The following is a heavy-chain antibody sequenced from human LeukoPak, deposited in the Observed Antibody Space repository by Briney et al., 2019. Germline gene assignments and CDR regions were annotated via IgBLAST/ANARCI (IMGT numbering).Heavy chain of an antibody. J-gene: IGHJ4*02. Sequence: PSQTLSLTCTVSGDSISSGGYYWSWIRQPPGKGLEWIGYINHSGNTYYIPSLRSRGTISIDTSKNQFSLELSSVAAADTAVYYCARYTVTNLLDFWGQGTLVTVSS. CDR2: INHSGNT. CDR1: GDSISSGGYY. V-gene: IGHV4-30-4*08. D-gene: IGHD4-17*01. CDR3: ARYTVTNLLDF.